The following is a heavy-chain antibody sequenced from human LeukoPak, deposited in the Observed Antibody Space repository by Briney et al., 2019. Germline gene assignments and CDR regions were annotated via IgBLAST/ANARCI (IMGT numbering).Heavy chain of an antibody. CDR3: AKNGDRGAYCTGGTCYPYFYYYMDV. CDR2: ISSSSSYI. J-gene: IGHJ6*03. Sequence: GGSLRLSCAASGFTFSSYSMNWVRQAPGKGLEWVSSISSSSSYIYYADSVKGRFTISRDNAKNSLYLQMNSLRAEDTAVYYCAKNGDRGAYCTGGTCYPYFYYYMDVWGKGTTVTI. V-gene: IGHV3-21*01. CDR1: GFTFSSYS. D-gene: IGHD2-15*01.